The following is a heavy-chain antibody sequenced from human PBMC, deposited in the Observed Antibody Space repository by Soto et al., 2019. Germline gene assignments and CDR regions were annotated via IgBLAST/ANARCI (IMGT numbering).Heavy chain of an antibody. V-gene: IGHV1-2*02. CDR1: GYTFTGYY. CDR3: ARGRRDSVVVPAATRDLNWFDP. Sequence: GASVKVSCKASGYTFTGYYMPWVRPAPGQGLEWMGWINPNSGGTNYAQKFQGRVTMTRDTSISTAYMELSRLRSDDTAVYYCARGRRDSVVVPAATRDLNWFDPWGQGTLVTVSS. J-gene: IGHJ5*02. CDR2: INPNSGGT. D-gene: IGHD2-2*01.